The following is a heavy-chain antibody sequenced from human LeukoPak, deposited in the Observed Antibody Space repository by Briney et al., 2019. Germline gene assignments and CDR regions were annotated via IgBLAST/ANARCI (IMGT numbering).Heavy chain of an antibody. V-gene: IGHV4-59*01. J-gene: IGHJ5*02. Sequence: SETLSLTCIVSGGSISSYYWSWIRQPPGKGLEWIGYVFYSGSTNYNPSLKSRVTISVDTSENQFSLRLSSMTAADTAVYYCARTSGSYNNGNWFDPWGQGTLVTVSS. CDR2: VFYSGST. CDR1: GGSISSYY. D-gene: IGHD3-10*01. CDR3: ARTSGSYNNGNWFDP.